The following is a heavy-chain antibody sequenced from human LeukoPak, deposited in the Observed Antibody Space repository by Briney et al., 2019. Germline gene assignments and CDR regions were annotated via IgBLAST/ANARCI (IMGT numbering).Heavy chain of an antibody. D-gene: IGHD4-17*01. CDR3: ARVDGDYNYYYYGMDV. CDR1: GYTFTRYG. CDR2: ISAYNGNT. Sequence: ASVKVSCKASGYTFTRYGISWVRQAPGQGLKWMGWISAYNGNTNYAQKLQGRVTMTTDTSTSTAYMELRSLRSDDTAVYYCARVDGDYNYYYYGMDVWGQGTTVTVSS. J-gene: IGHJ6*02. V-gene: IGHV1-18*01.